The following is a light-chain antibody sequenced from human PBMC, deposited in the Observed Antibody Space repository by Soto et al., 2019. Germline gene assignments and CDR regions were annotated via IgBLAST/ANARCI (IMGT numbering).Light chain of an antibody. Sequence: EIVLTQSPATLSLSPGERATLSCRASQSVSSYLAWYQQKPGQAPRLLIYDASNRATGIPARFSGSGSGTDFILTISSLEPEDFAVYYCQQRSNWHMYTFGQGTKLEIK. CDR3: QQRSNWHMYT. J-gene: IGKJ2*01. CDR2: DAS. CDR1: QSVSSY. V-gene: IGKV3-11*01.